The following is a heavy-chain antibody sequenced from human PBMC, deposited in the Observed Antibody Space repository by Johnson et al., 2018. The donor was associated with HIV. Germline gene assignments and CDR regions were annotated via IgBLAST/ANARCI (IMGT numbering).Heavy chain of an antibody. CDR1: GFTFSSYA. CDR3: AKDSRRWGAFSDAFDI. Sequence: VQLVESGGGVVQPGRSLRLSCAASGFTFSSYAMHWVRQAPGKGLEWVAVIRYDGTNKYYADSVKGRFTISRDNSKNTLYLQMNSLRAEDTAVYYCAKDSRRWGAFSDAFDIWGQGTMVTVSS. CDR2: IRYDGTNK. V-gene: IGHV3-30*04. J-gene: IGHJ3*02. D-gene: IGHD1-26*01.